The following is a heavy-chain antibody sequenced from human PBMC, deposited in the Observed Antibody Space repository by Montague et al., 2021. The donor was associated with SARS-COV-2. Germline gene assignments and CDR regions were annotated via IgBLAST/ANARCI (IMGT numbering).Heavy chain of an antibody. V-gene: IGHV4-59*02. J-gene: IGHJ3*01. CDR1: GDSVNTNQ. CDR3: ARLIGSGWTDVFDF. CDR2: VFYTGST. D-gene: IGHD6-19*01. Sequence: SETLSLTCAVSGDSVNTNQWTWVRQPPGKGLEWIGHVFYTGSTKYNPSLESRVTISIDTSKNQFALRLNSVSAADTAIYYCARLIGSGWTDVFDFWGQGTMVTVSS.